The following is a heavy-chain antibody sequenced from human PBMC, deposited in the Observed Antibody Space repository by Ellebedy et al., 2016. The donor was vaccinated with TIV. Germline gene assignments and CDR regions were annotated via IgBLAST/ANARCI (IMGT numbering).Heavy chain of an antibody. CDR2: IIPTFRTT. J-gene: IGHJ6*02. D-gene: IGHD3-9*01. CDR3: ARGMSYGILTGQHYYKYGMDV. V-gene: IGHV1-69*13. CDR1: GGTFSSYA. Sequence: AASVKVSCKASGGTFSSYAISWVRQAPGQGLEWMGGIIPTFRTTNYAQKFQGRVTITADEPTGTAYMELGSLSYEDTAVDYCARGMSYGILTGQHYYKYGMDVWGQGTTVTVSS.